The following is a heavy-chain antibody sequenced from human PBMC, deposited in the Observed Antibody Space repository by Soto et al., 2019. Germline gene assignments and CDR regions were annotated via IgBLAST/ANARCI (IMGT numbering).Heavy chain of an antibody. D-gene: IGHD1-26*01. CDR2: IVVDSNTA. Sequence: QVVLLQSGAEVKEPGSSVRVSCQVSGSTFNNFAFSWVRQAPGHGPEWMGGIVVDSNTAEYSQRFQDRVIITADTSTDTLYMELGSLTFEDTAVYYCARAIKRWEVNYYFDFWGQGTLVTVSS. CDR1: GSTFNNFA. CDR3: ARAIKRWEVNYYFDF. J-gene: IGHJ4*02. V-gene: IGHV1-69*06.